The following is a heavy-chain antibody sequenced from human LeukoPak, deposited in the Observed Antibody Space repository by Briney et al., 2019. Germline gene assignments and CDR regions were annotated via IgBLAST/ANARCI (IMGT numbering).Heavy chain of an antibody. D-gene: IGHD2-2*01. CDR3: ARRYCSTCPTGHAFDL. J-gene: IGHJ3*01. CDR1: GITVSTNY. V-gene: IGHV3-66*01. Sequence: GGSLRLSCEASGITVSTNYMSWVRQAPGKGLEWVSVIDRGGDTYYADSVKGRFTISRDSSKNTLFLQMNSLRAEDTAVYYCARRYCSTCPTGHAFDLWGQGTMVTVSS. CDR2: IDRGGDT.